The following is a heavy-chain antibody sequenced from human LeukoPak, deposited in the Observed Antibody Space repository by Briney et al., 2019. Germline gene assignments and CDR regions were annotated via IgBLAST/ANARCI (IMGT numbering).Heavy chain of an antibody. CDR2: IHPLDSDI. J-gene: IGHJ4*02. Sequence: GESLKISCQTSGYDFTKYWVGWVRQMPGKGLEWMGIIHPLDSDIRKNPPFQGYVSLSVDTSVTTAYLQWDSLQASDTAVYYCVRHGRGGYIYGIDSWGQGTLVTVSS. D-gene: IGHD5-18*01. CDR3: VRHGRGGYIYGIDS. V-gene: IGHV5-51*01. CDR1: GYDFTKYW.